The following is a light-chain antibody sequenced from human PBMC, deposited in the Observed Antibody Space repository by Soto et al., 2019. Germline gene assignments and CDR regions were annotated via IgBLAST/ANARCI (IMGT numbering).Light chain of an antibody. CDR1: SSDVYAYNF. Sequence: QSVLTQPASGSGSPGQSIAISCTGTSSDVYAYNFVSWYQHHPGKAPKLMIFDVSNRPSGVSNRFSGSKSGNTASLTISGLQAEDEADYYCTSYTTSRTYVFGTG. J-gene: IGLJ1*01. CDR3: TSYTTSRTYV. CDR2: DVS. V-gene: IGLV2-14*03.